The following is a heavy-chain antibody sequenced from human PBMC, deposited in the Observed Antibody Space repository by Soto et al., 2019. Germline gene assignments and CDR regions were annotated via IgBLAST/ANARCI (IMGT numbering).Heavy chain of an antibody. J-gene: IGHJ4*02. V-gene: IGHV3-23*01. CDR3: AKDRGDREFGYDY. Sequence: EVQLLESGGGLVQPGGSLRLSCAASGFTFSSYAMSWVRQAPGKGLEWVSAISGSGGSTYYADSVKGRFTISRDNSKNTLYLQTNSLRAEDTAVYYCAKDRGDREFGYDYWGQGTLVTVSS. CDR1: GFTFSSYA. CDR2: ISGSGGST. D-gene: IGHD3-10*01.